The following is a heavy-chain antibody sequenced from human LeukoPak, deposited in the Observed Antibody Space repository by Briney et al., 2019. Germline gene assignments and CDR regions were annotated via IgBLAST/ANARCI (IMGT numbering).Heavy chain of an antibody. CDR1: GGSISSSSYY. J-gene: IGHJ6*03. CDR2: IYYSGST. V-gene: IGHV4-39*01. D-gene: IGHD3-16*01. Sequence: SETLSLTCTVSGGSISSSSYYWGWIRQPPGKGLEWIGSIYYSGSTYYNPSLKSRVTISVDTSKNQFSLKLCSVTAADTAVYYCARQGLGAYMDVWGKGTTVTVSS. CDR3: ARQGLGAYMDV.